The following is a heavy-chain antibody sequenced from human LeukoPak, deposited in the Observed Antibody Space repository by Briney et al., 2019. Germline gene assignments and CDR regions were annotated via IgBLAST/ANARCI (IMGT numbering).Heavy chain of an antibody. CDR1: GLTFSSYW. CDR2: IKQDGSDK. J-gene: IGHJ4*02. Sequence: GRSLRLSCAASGLTFSSYWMSWVRQAPGKGLEWVANIKQDGSDKYYLDSVKGRFTISRDNAKNSVYLQMNSLRADDTALYYCARGPVSHTSGWPFDYWGQGTLVTVSS. CDR3: ARGPVSHTSGWPFDY. D-gene: IGHD6-19*01. V-gene: IGHV3-7*04.